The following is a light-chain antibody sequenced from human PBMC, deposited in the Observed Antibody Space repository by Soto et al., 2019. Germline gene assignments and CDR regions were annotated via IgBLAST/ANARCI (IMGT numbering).Light chain of an antibody. Sequence: DIQMTQSPSSVSASVGDRVTITCQASQGISSWLGWYQQKPGQAPKLLIFAASSLQSGVPPRFSGSESGTEFTLTISSLQPEDVATYYCQQASSFPLTFGGGTKVDIK. CDR2: AAS. CDR1: QGISSW. J-gene: IGKJ4*01. V-gene: IGKV1-12*01. CDR3: QQASSFPLT.